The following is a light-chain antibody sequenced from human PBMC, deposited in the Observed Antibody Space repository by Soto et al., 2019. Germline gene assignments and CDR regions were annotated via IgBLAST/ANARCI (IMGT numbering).Light chain of an antibody. J-gene: IGLJ2*01. CDR2: EVS. CDR1: SSDIGNYDF. V-gene: IGLV2-14*01. Sequence: QAVVTQPASVSGSPGQSITISCTGTSSDIGNYDFVSWYQQVPGTAPKAMIYEVSSRPSGVSNRFSGSKSGNTASLTISGLQAEDEAYYYCSSYTTSTSFLLFGGGTKLTVL. CDR3: SSYTTSTSFLL.